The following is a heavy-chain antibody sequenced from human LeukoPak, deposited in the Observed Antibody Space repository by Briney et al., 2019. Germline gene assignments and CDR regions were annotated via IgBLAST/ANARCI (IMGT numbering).Heavy chain of an antibody. CDR1: GFTFDDYA. D-gene: IGHD3-9*01. CDR2: ISWNSGSI. Sequence: GRSLRLSCAASGFTFDDYAMHWVRQAPGKRLEWVSGISWNSGSIGYADSVKGRFTISRDNAKNSLYLQMNSLRAEDTALYYCAQDMNILTEGYYFDYWGQGTLVTVSS. V-gene: IGHV3-9*01. J-gene: IGHJ4*02. CDR3: AQDMNILTEGYYFDY.